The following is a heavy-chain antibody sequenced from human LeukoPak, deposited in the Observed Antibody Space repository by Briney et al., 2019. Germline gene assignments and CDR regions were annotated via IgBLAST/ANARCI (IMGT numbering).Heavy chain of an antibody. CDR3: ARDRVDGSLWFAP. D-gene: IGHD3-10*01. CDR2: ISSSGSTI. Sequence: GGSLRLSCEASGSTFSSYWMHWVRQAPGKGLEWVSYISSSGSTIYYADSVKGRFTISRDNAKNSLYLQMNSLRAEDTAVYYCARDRVDGSLWFAPGGQGTLVTVS. CDR1: GSTFSSYW. J-gene: IGHJ5*02. V-gene: IGHV3-11*04.